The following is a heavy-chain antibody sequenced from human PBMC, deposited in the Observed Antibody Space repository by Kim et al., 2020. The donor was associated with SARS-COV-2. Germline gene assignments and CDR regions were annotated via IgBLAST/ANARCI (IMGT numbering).Heavy chain of an antibody. CDR1: GGSFSGYY. D-gene: IGHD4-17*01. V-gene: IGHV4-34*01. CDR3: ARSLAGYGGGYYFDY. Sequence: SETLSLTCAVYGGSFSGYYWSWIRQPPGKGLEWIGEINHSGSTNYNPSLKSRVTISVDTSKNQFSLKLSSVTAADTAVYYCARSLAGYGGGYYFDYWGQG. J-gene: IGHJ4*02. CDR2: INHSGST.